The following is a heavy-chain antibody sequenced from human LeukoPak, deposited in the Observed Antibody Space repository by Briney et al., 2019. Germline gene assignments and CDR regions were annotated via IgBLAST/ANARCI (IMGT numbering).Heavy chain of an antibody. J-gene: IGHJ4*02. Sequence: TGGSLRLSCAASGFTFNSYWMSWVRQAPGKGLEWVANIKQDGSEKYYVDSVKGRFTISRDNAKNSLYLHMYSLRAEDTAVYYCASVREWQLQNAPFDYWGQGTLVTVSS. CDR2: IKQDGSEK. CDR3: ASVREWQLQNAPFDY. D-gene: IGHD1-26*01. CDR1: GFTFNSYW. V-gene: IGHV3-7*01.